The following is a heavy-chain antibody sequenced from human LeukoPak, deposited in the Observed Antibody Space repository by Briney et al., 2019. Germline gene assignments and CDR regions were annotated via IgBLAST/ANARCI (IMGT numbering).Heavy chain of an antibody. V-gene: IGHV3-7*01. CDR3: ARGNYFGDYVGVGIYFDY. D-gene: IGHD4-17*01. J-gene: IGHJ4*02. Sequence: PGGCLRLSCAASGFSISSSWMSWVRQAPGTGREWVANIKQDGSENYYVDSVKGRFTTSRDNAKSSLYLQMNSLRAEDTAVYYCARGNYFGDYVGVGIYFDYWGQGNLVTVSS. CDR2: IKQDGSEN. CDR1: GFSISSSW.